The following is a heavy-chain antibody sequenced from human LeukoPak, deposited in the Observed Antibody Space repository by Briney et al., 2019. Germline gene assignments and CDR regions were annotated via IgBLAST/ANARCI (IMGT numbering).Heavy chain of an antibody. CDR1: GYTFTSYY. V-gene: IGHV1-2*02. CDR3: ARVAGELLYSLDY. D-gene: IGHD3-10*01. Sequence: ASVKVSCKASGYTFTSYYMHWVRQAPGQGLEWMGWINPNSGGTNYAQKFQGRVTMTRDTSISTAYMELSRLRSDDTAVYYCARVAGELLYSLDYWGQGTLVTVSS. CDR2: INPNSGGT. J-gene: IGHJ4*02.